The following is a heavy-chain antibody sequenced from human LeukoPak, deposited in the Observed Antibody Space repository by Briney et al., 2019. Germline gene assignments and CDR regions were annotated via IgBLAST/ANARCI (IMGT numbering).Heavy chain of an antibody. J-gene: IGHJ4*02. CDR3: ARAVLLFGELSKTFDY. Sequence: GASLKISCKGSGYSFTSYWIGWVRQMPGKGLEWMGIISPGDSAARYSPSFHGQVTISADKSISTAYLQWSSLKASDTAMYYCARAVLLFGELSKTFDYWGQGTLVTVSA. D-gene: IGHD3-10*01. V-gene: IGHV5-51*01. CDR2: ISPGDSAA. CDR1: GYSFTSYW.